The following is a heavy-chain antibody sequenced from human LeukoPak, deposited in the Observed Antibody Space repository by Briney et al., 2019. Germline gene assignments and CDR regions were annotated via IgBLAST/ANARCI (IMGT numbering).Heavy chain of an antibody. CDR1: GFTFSNYP. CDR3: ARGEYYDSSGYYPKGFDY. D-gene: IGHD3-22*01. J-gene: IGHJ4*02. CDR2: ISSGGDRA. Sequence: GGSLRLSCAASGFTFSNYPMDWVRQAPGRGLEWVSAISSGGDRAYYADSLKGRFTISRDNSKNTLYLQMNSLRAEDTAVYYCARGEYYDSSGYYPKGFDYWGQGTLVTVSS. V-gene: IGHV3-23*01.